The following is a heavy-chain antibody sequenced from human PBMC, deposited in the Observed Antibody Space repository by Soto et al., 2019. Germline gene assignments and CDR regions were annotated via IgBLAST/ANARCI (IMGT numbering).Heavy chain of an antibody. CDR3: ARGGGWVGEASFDS. CDR2: INAGNGRE. CDR1: GYTFTSYT. J-gene: IGHJ4*02. Sequence: QVQLEQSGAEVKKPGASVKVSCKTSGYTFTSYTLHWVRQAPGQGLEWMGWINAGNGREKYSQRFQDRVSLSTDKPAATAYMELRSPRSEDRAIFYCARGGGWVGEASFDSWGQGTLVTVSS. D-gene: IGHD3-10*01. V-gene: IGHV1-3*01.